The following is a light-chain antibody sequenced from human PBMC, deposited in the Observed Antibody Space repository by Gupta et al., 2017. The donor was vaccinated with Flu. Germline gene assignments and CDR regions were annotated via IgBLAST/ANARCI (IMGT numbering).Light chain of an antibody. CDR3: TSHAGRVTWV. V-gene: IGLV2-11*01. CDR1: SNDVGGYDR. Sequence: SAPTQPCSVSGSTGQSVPISCTGTSNDVGGYDRVSWYKQRPSKAPKLILYDVTDRASGCPDRFSGSKSGNPASLTISGLQSDDEADYYCTSHAGRVTWVFGSGTTFTVL. J-gene: IGLJ1*01. CDR2: DVT.